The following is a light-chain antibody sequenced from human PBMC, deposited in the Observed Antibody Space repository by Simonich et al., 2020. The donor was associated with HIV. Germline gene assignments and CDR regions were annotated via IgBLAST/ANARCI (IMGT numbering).Light chain of an antibody. V-gene: IGLV2-8*01. CDR2: EVT. Sequence: QSALTQPPSASGSPGQSVTISCTGTSSDVGGYNYVSWYQQHPGKAPKLMIYEVTKRPSGVPERFSGSKSGNTASLTVSGLQAEDEADYYCSSYTSSSTVFGTGTKVTVL. CDR3: SSYTSSSTV. J-gene: IGLJ1*01. CDR1: SSDVGGYNY.